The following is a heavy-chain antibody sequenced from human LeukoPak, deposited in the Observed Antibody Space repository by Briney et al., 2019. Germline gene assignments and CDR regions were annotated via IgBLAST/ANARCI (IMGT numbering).Heavy chain of an antibody. CDR2: ISAYNGNT. J-gene: IGHJ6*02. CDR1: GDTFTSYG. CDR3: ARDRPSSDGSGSYTYYYYYDMDV. Sequence: ASVKVSCKASGDTFTSYGISWVRQAPGQGLEWMGWISAYNGNTNYAQKLQGRVTMTTDTSTSTAYMELRSLRSDDTAVYYCARDRPSSDGSGSYTYYYYYDMDVWGQGTTVTVSS. V-gene: IGHV1-18*01. D-gene: IGHD3-10*01.